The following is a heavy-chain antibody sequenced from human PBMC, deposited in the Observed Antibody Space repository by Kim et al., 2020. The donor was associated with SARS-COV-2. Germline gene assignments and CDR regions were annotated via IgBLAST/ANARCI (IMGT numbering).Heavy chain of an antibody. V-gene: IGHV3-74*01. J-gene: IGHJ6*02. CDR2: INSDGSST. CDR3: ARVGRYFDLPAGYYGMDV. D-gene: IGHD3-9*01. CDR1: GFTFSSYW. Sequence: GGSLRLSCAASGFTFSSYWMHWVRQAPGKGLVWVSRINSDGSSTSYADSVKGRFTISRDNAKNTLYLQMNSLRAEDTAVYYCARVGRYFDLPAGYYGMDVWGQGTTVTVSS.